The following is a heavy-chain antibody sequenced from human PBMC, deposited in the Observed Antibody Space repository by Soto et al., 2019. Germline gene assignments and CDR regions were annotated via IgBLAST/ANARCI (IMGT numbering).Heavy chain of an antibody. Sequence: SVKVSCKASGGTFSSYAISWVRQAPGEGLEWMGGIIPIFGTANYAQKFQGRVTITADKSTSTAYMELSSLRSEDTAVYYCARGTGYCSSTSCYTVYYYYGMDVWGQGTTVTVSS. J-gene: IGHJ6*02. CDR1: GGTFSSYA. CDR2: IIPIFGTA. CDR3: ARGTGYCSSTSCYTVYYYYGMDV. V-gene: IGHV1-69*06. D-gene: IGHD2-2*02.